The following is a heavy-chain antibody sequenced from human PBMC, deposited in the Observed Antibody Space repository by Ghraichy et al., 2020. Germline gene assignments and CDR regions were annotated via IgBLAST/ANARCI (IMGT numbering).Heavy chain of an antibody. CDR1: GFTFSDYY. J-gene: IGHJ4*02. CDR2: ISTSSLYT. D-gene: IGHD1-26*01. Sequence: GGSLRLSCAASGFTFSDYYMAWIRQAPGRELEWFAYISTSSLYTNYAVSVKGRFTVSRDNAQSSLYLQMHGLRVDGTAVYYCARVTASGRYQFDYWGQGTMVTVSS. V-gene: IGHV3-11*06. CDR3: ARVTASGRYQFDY.